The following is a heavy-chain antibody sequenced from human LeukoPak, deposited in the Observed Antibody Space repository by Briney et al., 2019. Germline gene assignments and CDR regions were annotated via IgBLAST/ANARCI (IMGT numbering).Heavy chain of an antibody. Sequence: GGSLRLSCATSGFTFSSSWMSWVRQAPGKGLECVANIKEDGREKYYVDSVKGRFTISRDNAKNSLYLQMSSLRAEDTAVYYCARGGRPDYWGQGTPVTVSS. CDR1: GFTFSSSW. J-gene: IGHJ4*02. CDR3: ARGGRPDY. D-gene: IGHD3-10*01. CDR2: IKEDGREK. V-gene: IGHV3-7*01.